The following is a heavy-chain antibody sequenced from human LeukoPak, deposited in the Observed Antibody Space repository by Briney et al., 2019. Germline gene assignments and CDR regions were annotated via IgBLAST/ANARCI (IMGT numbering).Heavy chain of an antibody. CDR3: ARRTVTTRSFDI. V-gene: IGHV4-61*01. CDR1: GGSISSSSSY. Sequence: SETLSLTCTVSGGSISSSSSYWSWIRQPPGKGLEWIGYIYYSGSTNYNPSLKSQVTISVDTSKNQFSLKLSSVTAAATAVYYCARRTVTTRSFDIWGQGTMVTVSS. CDR2: IYYSGST. D-gene: IGHD4-17*01. J-gene: IGHJ3*02.